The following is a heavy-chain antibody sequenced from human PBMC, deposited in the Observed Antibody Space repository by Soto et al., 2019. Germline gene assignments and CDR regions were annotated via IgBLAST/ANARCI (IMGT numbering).Heavy chain of an antibody. CDR1: GFTFSSYS. D-gene: IGHD3-3*01. CDR2: ISSSSSYI. J-gene: IGHJ6*02. V-gene: IGHV3-21*01. CDR3: ARAAFGVVPNPHYYYGMDV. Sequence: PGGSLRLSCAASGFTFSSYSMNWVRQAPGKGLEWVSSISSSSSYIYYADSVKGRFTISRDNAKNSLYLQMNSLRAEDTAVYYCARAAFGVVPNPHYYYGMDVWGQGTTVTVSS.